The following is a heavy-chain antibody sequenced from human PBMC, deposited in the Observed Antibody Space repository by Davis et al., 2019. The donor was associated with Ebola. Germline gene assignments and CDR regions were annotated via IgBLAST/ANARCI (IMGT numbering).Heavy chain of an antibody. CDR2: IYYSGST. V-gene: IGHV4-39*01. CDR1: GGSISSYY. J-gene: IGHJ5*01. CDR3: VRSVTMIRGVIPWFDP. Sequence: MPSETLSLTCTVSGGSISSYYWSWIRQPPGKGLEWIGSIYYSGSTYYNPSLKSRVTISVDTSKNQVSLKLSSVTAADTAVYYCVRSVTMIRGVIPWFDPWGQGTLVAVSS. D-gene: IGHD3-10*01.